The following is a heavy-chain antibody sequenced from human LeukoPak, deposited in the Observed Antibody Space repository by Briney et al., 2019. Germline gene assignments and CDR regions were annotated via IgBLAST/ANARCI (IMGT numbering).Heavy chain of an antibody. CDR1: GFTFSRYW. CDR2: INSDGSGT. Sequence: PGGSLRLSCVASGFTFSRYWMHWARQAPGKGLVWVSRINSDGSGTSNADSAKGRFTISRDNAKNTLYLQMNSLRAEDTAVYYCARAIAIVVVPATSPYMDVWGKGTTVTVSS. D-gene: IGHD2-2*01. CDR3: ARAIAIVVVPATSPYMDV. V-gene: IGHV3-74*01. J-gene: IGHJ6*03.